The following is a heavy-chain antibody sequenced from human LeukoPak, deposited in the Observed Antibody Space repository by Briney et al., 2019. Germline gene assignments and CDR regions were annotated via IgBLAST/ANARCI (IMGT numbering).Heavy chain of an antibody. CDR1: GGSISSYY. J-gene: IGHJ4*02. CDR3: ARQGSYGDYMLVDY. D-gene: IGHD4-17*01. V-gene: IGHV4-4*07. Sequence: PSGTLSLTCTVSGGSISSYYWSWIRQPAGKGLEWIGRIYTSGSTNYNPSLKSRVTMSVDMSKNQFSLKLSSVTAADTAVYYCARQGSYGDYMLVDYWGQGTRVTVSS. CDR2: IYTSGST.